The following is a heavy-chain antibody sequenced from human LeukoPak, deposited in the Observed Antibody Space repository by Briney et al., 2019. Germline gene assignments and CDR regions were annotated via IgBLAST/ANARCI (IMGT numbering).Heavy chain of an antibody. Sequence: SVKVSCKASGGTFSSYAISWVRQAPGQGLEWMGGIIPIFGTANYAQKFQGRVTITADESTSTAYMELSSLRSEDTAVCYCASSPGSAAYYYYGMDVWGQGTTVTVSS. CDR1: GGTFSSYA. J-gene: IGHJ6*02. CDR2: IIPIFGTA. V-gene: IGHV1-69*01. D-gene: IGHD6-19*01. CDR3: ASSPGSAAYYYYGMDV.